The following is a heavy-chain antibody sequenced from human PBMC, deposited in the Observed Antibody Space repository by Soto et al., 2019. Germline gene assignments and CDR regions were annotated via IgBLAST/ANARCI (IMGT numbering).Heavy chain of an antibody. V-gene: IGHV4-34*01. CDR3: APVPIAAAGTWFDP. CDR1: LGAVRGYY. J-gene: IGHJ5*02. D-gene: IGHD6-13*01. CDR2: IHHRGST. Sequence: LSLTSSVYLGAVRGYYWSWIRRAPGRGLECRGEIHHRGSTNYNPSHKSRVTISVDTSKNQFSLKLSSVTAADTAVYDCAPVPIAAAGTWFDPWGPGTLGNGS.